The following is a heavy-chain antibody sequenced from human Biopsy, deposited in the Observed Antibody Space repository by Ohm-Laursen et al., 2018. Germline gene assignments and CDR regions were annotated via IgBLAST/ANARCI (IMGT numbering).Heavy chain of an antibody. CDR1: GFTFSDYY. V-gene: IGHV3-11*01. CDR3: ARDLTWGSYFDS. CDR2: ISGIGDTT. Sequence: GSLRLSCSASGFTFSDYYMSWIHQAPGRGLEWVSHISGIGDTTYYADSVKGRFTISRDNSKNSLYLQMNSLRAEETAVYYCARDLTWGSYFDSWGQGSLVTVSS. J-gene: IGHJ4*02. D-gene: IGHD3-16*01.